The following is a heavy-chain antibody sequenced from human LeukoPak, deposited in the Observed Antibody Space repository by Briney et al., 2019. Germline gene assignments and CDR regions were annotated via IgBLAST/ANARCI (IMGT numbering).Heavy chain of an antibody. CDR3: ARDIRGYCSSTSCYTDAFDI. J-gene: IGHJ3*02. CDR2: IYYSGST. CDR1: GGSISSGDYY. V-gene: IGHV4-30-4*08. D-gene: IGHD2-2*02. Sequence: PSETLSLTCTVSGGSISSGDYYWRWIRQPPGKGLEWIGYIYYSGSTYYNPSLKSRVTISVDTSKNQFSLKLSSVTAADTAVYYCARDIRGYCSSTSCYTDAFDIWGQGTMVTVSS.